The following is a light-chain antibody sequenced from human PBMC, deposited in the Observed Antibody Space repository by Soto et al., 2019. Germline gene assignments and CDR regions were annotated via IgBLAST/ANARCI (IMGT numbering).Light chain of an antibody. J-gene: IGKJ4*01. CDR1: QSISSY. CDR3: QQSYSTPLT. Sequence: DIQMTQSPSSLSASVGDRVTITCRASQSISSYLNWYQQKPGKAPKLLIYAASSLQSGVPSRFSGSGSGTDFTLTISSLQPEDCANYYCQQSYSTPLTFVGGTKVEIK. V-gene: IGKV1-39*01. CDR2: AAS.